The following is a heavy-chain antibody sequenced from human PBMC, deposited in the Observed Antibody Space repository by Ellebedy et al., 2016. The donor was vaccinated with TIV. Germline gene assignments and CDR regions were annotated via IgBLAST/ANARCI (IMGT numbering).Heavy chain of an antibody. V-gene: IGHV4-34*01. D-gene: IGHD3-3*01. CDR2: INHSGST. CDR1: GGSFSGYY. Sequence: SETLSLXXAVSGGSFSGYYWSWIRQPPGKGLEWIGEINHSGSTNYNPSLKSRVTISVDTSKNQFSLKLSSVAAADTAVYYCARDSFDFGVVIPFDYWGQGTLVTVSS. J-gene: IGHJ4*02. CDR3: ARDSFDFGVVIPFDY.